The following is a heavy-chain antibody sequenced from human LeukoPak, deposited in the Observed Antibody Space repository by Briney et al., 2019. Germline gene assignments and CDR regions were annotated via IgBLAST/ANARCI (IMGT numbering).Heavy chain of an antibody. Sequence: ASVKVSCKASGGTFSSYGISWVRQAPGQGLEWMGWISAYNGNTNYAQKLQGRVTMTTDTSTSTAYMELRSLRSDDTAVYYCARVGYYGSGYHYYYYGMDVWGQGTTATVSS. CDR1: GGTFSSYG. V-gene: IGHV1-18*01. D-gene: IGHD3-10*01. J-gene: IGHJ6*02. CDR2: ISAYNGNT. CDR3: ARVGYYGSGYHYYYYGMDV.